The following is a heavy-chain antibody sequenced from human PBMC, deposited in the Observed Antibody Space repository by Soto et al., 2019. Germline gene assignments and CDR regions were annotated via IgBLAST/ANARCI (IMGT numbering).Heavy chain of an antibody. J-gene: IGHJ4*02. D-gene: IGHD3-22*01. V-gene: IGHV3-43D*04. CDR3: AKSLYYYDSSPLDH. Sequence: GGSLRLSCAAAGFDFEDYAMHWVRQVPGKGLEWVSLTNTDGTDSYYMDSVKGRFTISRDNAKSTLYLQMDRLRPEDTALYFCAKSLYYYDSSPLDHWGQGTLVTVSS. CDR1: GFDFEDYA. CDR2: TNTDGTDS.